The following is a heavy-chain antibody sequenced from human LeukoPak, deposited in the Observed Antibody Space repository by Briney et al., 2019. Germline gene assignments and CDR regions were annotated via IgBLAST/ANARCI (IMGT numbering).Heavy chain of an antibody. CDR3: ARDSGTAMRPATWYYGMDV. V-gene: IGHV3-23*01. Sequence: GGSLRLSCAASGFTFSSYAMSWVRQAPGKGLEWVSAISGSGSTIYYADSVKGRFTISRDNAKNSLYLQMNSLRAEDTAVYYCARDSGTAMRPATWYYGMDVWGQGTTVTVSS. J-gene: IGHJ6*02. D-gene: IGHD5-18*01. CDR1: GFTFSSYA. CDR2: ISGSGSTI.